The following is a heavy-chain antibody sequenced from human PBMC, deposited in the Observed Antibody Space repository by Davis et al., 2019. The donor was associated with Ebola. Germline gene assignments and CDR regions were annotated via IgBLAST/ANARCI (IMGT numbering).Heavy chain of an antibody. V-gene: IGHV3-11*06. CDR2: ISSSSSYT. Sequence: GASLMISCAASGFSFSDYNMRCIRQAPGKGLVWVSSISSSSSYTNYADSVKGRFTISRDNAKNSLYLQMNSLRAEDTAVYYCATDYGDQNTLRWYFELWGRGTLVTVAS. CDR1: GFSFSDYN. CDR3: ATDYGDQNTLRWYFEL. J-gene: IGHJ2*01. D-gene: IGHD4-17*01.